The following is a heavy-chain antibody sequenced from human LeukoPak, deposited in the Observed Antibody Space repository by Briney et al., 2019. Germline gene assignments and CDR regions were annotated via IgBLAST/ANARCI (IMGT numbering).Heavy chain of an antibody. CDR3: ARVAATAGLDY. Sequence: SETLSLTCTVSGGSIISYYWSWIRQPPDKGLEWIGYIYYSGTTNYNPSLQSRVTISVDTSKNQFSLKLSSVTAADTAVYYCARVAATAGLDYWGQGTLVTVSS. J-gene: IGHJ4*02. D-gene: IGHD6-13*01. CDR2: IYYSGTT. CDR1: GGSIISYY. V-gene: IGHV4-59*01.